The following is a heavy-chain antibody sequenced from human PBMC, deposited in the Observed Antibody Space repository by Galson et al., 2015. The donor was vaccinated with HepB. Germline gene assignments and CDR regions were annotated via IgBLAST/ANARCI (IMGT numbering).Heavy chain of an antibody. CDR2: ISWDVGST. Sequence: SLRLSCAASGFTFDDYTMHWVRQAPGKGLEWVSLISWDVGSTYYADSVKGRFTISRDNSKNSLYLQTNSLRTEDTALYYCAKGKLPGIFDYWGQGTLVTVSS. CDR1: GFTFDDYT. D-gene: IGHD1-26*01. V-gene: IGHV3-43*01. CDR3: AKGKLPGIFDY. J-gene: IGHJ4*02.